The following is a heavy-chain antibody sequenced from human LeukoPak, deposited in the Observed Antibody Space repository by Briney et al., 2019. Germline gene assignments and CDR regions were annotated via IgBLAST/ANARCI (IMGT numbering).Heavy chain of an antibody. CDR2: IYHSGST. CDR3: ARDWGARDGSGSYYNGAIDH. D-gene: IGHD3-10*01. J-gene: IGHJ4*02. CDR1: GDSLGSGMYY. Sequence: PSETLSLTCTVSGDSLGSGMYYWGWIRQPPGKGLEWIGSIYHSGSTYYNPSLKSRVTISVDTSKNQFSLKLSSVTAADTAVYYCARDWGARDGSGSYYNGAIDHWGQGTLVTVSS. V-gene: IGHV4-38-2*02.